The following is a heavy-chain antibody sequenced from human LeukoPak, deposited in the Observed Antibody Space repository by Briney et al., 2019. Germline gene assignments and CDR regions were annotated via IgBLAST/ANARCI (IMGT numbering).Heavy chain of an antibody. CDR2: IKSKTDGGTT. D-gene: IGHD3-3*01. J-gene: IGHJ4*02. Sequence: PGGSLRLSCAASGFTFSNAWMSWVRQAPGKGLEWVGRIKSKTDGGTTDYAAPVKGRFTISRDDSKNTLYLQMNSLKTEDTAVYYCTTDPGRYDFWSGYYTFDYWGQGTLVTVSS. CDR1: GFTFSNAW. V-gene: IGHV3-15*01. CDR3: TTDPGRYDFWSGYYTFDY.